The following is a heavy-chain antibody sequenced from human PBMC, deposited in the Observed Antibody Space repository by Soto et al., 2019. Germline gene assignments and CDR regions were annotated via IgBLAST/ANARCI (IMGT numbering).Heavy chain of an antibody. Sequence: GGSLRLSCAASGFTISDAWINWVRQAPGMGLEWVGRIKSIRDGGTTDFAAPVKARFAISRDDSKNMVYLQINSLNTEDTAVYFCSTDAHLSSLFVGQAYWGKGTLVTVSS. J-gene: IGHJ4*02. CDR3: STDAHLSSLFVGQAY. CDR2: IKSIRDGGTT. V-gene: IGHV3-15*07. CDR1: GFTISDAW. D-gene: IGHD3-16*02.